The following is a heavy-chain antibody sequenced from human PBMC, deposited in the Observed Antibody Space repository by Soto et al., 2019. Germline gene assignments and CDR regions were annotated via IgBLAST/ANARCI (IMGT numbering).Heavy chain of an antibody. CDR1: GDSINNGDYY. V-gene: IGHV4-31*03. Sequence: QVQLQESGPGLVKPSQTLSLTCTVSGDSINNGDYYWSWVRHHPVKGLEWIGYIYYSGATSYNPSLKGRVTISLDTSENQFSLRLSSVAAADTAVYYCSREGYNYNGMDVWGQGTTVTVSS. CDR3: SREGYNYNGMDV. J-gene: IGHJ6*02. CDR2: IYYSGAT.